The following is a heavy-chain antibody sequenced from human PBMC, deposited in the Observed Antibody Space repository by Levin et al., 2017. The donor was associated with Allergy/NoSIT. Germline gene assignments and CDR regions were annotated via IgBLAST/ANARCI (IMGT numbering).Heavy chain of an antibody. CDR2: ISGSGGST. Sequence: ASVKVSCAASGFTFSSYFLSWVRQAPGKGLEWVLAISGSGGSTYYADSVQGRLTISRDNSKNTLYLQMNSLRAEDTAVYYCAKDDGSGSYYNGGWDYWGQGTLVTVSS. V-gene: IGHV3-23*01. J-gene: IGHJ4*02. D-gene: IGHD3-10*01. CDR1: GFTFSSYF. CDR3: AKDDGSGSYYNGGWDY.